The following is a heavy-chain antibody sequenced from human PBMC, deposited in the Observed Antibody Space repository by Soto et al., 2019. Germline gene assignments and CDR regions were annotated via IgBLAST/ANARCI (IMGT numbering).Heavy chain of an antibody. D-gene: IGHD3-22*01. V-gene: IGHV1-69*13. Sequence: ASVKVSCKASGGTFSSYAISWVRQAPGQGLEWMGGIIPIFGTANYAQKFQGRVTITADESTSTAYMELSSLRSEDTAVYYCARDRKNYYDSSGYYAYYFDYWGQGTLVTVSS. CDR1: GGTFSSYA. J-gene: IGHJ4*02. CDR3: ARDRKNYYDSSGYYAYYFDY. CDR2: IIPIFGTA.